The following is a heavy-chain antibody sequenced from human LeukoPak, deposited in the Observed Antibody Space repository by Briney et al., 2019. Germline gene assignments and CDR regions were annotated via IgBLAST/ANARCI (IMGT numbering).Heavy chain of an antibody. J-gene: IGHJ3*02. CDR2: ISGSGGST. V-gene: IGHV3-23*01. D-gene: IGHD2-2*01. CDR1: GFTFSSYA. CDR3: AKDRSPVHSSTSAFDI. Sequence: GGYLRLSCAASGFTFSSYAMSWVRQAPGKGLEWVSAISGSGGSTYYADSVKGRFTISRDNSKNTLYLQMNSLRAEDTAVYYCAKDRSPVHSSTSAFDIWGQGTMVTVSS.